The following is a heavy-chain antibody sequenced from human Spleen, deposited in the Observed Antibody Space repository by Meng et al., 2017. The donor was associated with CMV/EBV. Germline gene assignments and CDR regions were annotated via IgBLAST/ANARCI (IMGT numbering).Heavy chain of an antibody. CDR2: ISSSSSYI. CDR3: ARAGLGYCSVTSCYNDY. V-gene: IGHV3-21*01. CDR1: GFTFSSYS. D-gene: IGHD2-2*02. J-gene: IGHJ4*02. Sequence: GESLKISCAASGFTFSSYSMNWVRQAPGKGLEWVSSISSSSSYIYYADSVKDRFTISRDNAKNSLYLQMNSLRAEDTAVYYCARAGLGYCSVTSCYNDYWGQGTLVTVSS.